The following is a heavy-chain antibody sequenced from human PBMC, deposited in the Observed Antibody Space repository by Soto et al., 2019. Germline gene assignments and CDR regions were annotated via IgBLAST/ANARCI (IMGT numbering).Heavy chain of an antibody. Sequence: QVHLVQSGAEVKKPGSSVKVSCEASGGSFYNYAVTWVRQAPGQGLEWVGSIIPIFDKPNFAQKFQGRLTITADKSISIAYMELNSLTSGDTAVYYCARRTGLAARLASPAYYGLDVWGQGTTVIVSS. V-gene: IGHV1-69*06. D-gene: IGHD6-6*01. CDR3: ARRTGLAARLASPAYYGLDV. CDR1: GGSFYNYA. CDR2: IIPIFDKP. J-gene: IGHJ6*02.